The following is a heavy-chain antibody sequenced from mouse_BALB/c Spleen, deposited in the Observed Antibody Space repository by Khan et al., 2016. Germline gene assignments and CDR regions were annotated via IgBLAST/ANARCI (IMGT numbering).Heavy chain of an antibody. CDR2: IYPGDGDT. CDR3: ARLTGTMEARGY. J-gene: IGHJ4*01. Sequence: QVQLQQSGAELVRPGSSVKISCKASGYAFSSYWMNWVKQRPGQGLEWIGQIYPGDGDTNYNGKLKGKDTLTAEKTFSKAYMQLSSLTSEYSAVYFCARLTGTMEARGYWGQGTSVTVAS. V-gene: IGHV1-80*01. CDR1: GYAFSSYW. D-gene: IGHD4-1*01.